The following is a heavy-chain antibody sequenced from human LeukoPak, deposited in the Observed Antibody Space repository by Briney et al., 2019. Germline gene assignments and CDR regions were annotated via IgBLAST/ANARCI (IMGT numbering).Heavy chain of an antibody. CDR1: GFTFSVHY. J-gene: IGHJ4*02. D-gene: IGHD4-17*01. V-gene: IGHV3-72*01. CDR2: TRNKANRYTT. CDR3: ARARTIWGDYEYYFDY. Sequence: TGGSLRLSCAASGFTFSVHYMDWVRQAPGKGLEWVGRTRNKANRYTTQYAASVKGRFTISRDDSKNSLYLQMNSLKTEDTAVYYCARARTIWGDYEYYFDYWGQGTLVTVSS.